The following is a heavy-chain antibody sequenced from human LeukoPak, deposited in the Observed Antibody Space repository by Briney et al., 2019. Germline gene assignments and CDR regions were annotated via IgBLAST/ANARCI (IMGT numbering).Heavy chain of an antibody. CDR1: GFSFSSYA. CDR3: ARDALLRHCGGDCYPDY. CDR2: IGSDGGAT. V-gene: IGHV3-64*04. D-gene: IGHD2-21*02. Sequence: GGSLRLSCSASGFSFSSYAMHWVRQAPGKGLEYGSAIGSDGGATDYADSVKGRFTISRDNSKNTTYLQMNSLRAEDTAVYYCARDALLRHCGGDCYPDYWGQGTLVTVSS. J-gene: IGHJ4*02.